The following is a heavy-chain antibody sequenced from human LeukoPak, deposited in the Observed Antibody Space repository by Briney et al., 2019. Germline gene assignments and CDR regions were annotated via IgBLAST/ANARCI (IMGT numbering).Heavy chain of an antibody. CDR1: GYTFRSNW. V-gene: IGHV3-21*01. Sequence: GESLKISCETSGYTFRSNWIAWVRQVPGKGLEWVSSISSSSSYIYYADSVKGRFTISRDNAKNSLYLQMNSLRAEDTAVYYCARGGYLWFGELPFDYWGQGTLVTVSS. CDR3: ARGGYLWFGELPFDY. CDR2: ISSSSSYI. D-gene: IGHD3-10*01. J-gene: IGHJ4*02.